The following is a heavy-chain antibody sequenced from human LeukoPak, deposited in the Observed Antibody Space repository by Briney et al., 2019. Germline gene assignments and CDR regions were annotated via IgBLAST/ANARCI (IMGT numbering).Heavy chain of an antibody. D-gene: IGHD5-12*01. CDR1: GGSINNYY. Sequence: SETLSLTYTVSGGSINNYYWTWIRQPPGKGLEYIGYIYYSGSSNQNPSLESRVTISVDTSKSQFSLRLSSVTAADTAVYYCATSGGIVAKLDYWGQGTLVTVSS. CDR3: ATSGGIVAKLDY. J-gene: IGHJ4*02. V-gene: IGHV4-59*08. CDR2: IYYSGSS.